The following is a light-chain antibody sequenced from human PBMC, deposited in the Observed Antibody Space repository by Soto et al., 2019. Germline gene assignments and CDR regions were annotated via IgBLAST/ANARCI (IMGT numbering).Light chain of an antibody. J-gene: IGKJ1*01. CDR1: QSVTSN. Sequence: EIVMTQSPATLSVSPGERATLSCRASQSVTSNLAWYQQKPGQAPRLLMYGVSTRATGIPARFGGSGSATEFTLTISSLQSEDFAVYYCQQYCATPWTFGQGTKVEIK. CDR3: QQYCATPWT. CDR2: GVS. V-gene: IGKV3-15*01.